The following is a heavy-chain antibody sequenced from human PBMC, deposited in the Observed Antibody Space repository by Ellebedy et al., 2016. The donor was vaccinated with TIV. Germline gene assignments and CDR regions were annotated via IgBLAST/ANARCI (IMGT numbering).Heavy chain of an antibody. J-gene: IGHJ4*02. D-gene: IGHD3-16*01. CDR1: GGSISSYY. Sequence: MPSETLSLTCTVSGGSISSYYWSWIRQPAGKGLEWIGRIHTSRSTNYNPSLKSRVTLSVDTSKNQVSLKLSSVTAADTAVYYCARGHSYAYSFDYWGQGTLVTVSS. CDR3: ARGHSYAYSFDY. CDR2: IHTSRST. V-gene: IGHV4-4*07.